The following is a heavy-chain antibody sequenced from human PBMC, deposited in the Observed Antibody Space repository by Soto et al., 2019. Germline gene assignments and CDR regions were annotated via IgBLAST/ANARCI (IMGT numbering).Heavy chain of an antibody. D-gene: IGHD5-12*01. J-gene: IGHJ6*02. CDR2: ISAYNGNT. V-gene: IGHV1-18*01. CDR1: GYRFTSYG. CDR3: ARDPDSGYDDYYGMDV. Sequence: GTSVKVSCEASGYRFTSYGISWVRQAPEQGLEWMGWISAYNGNTNYAQKLQGRVTMTTDTSTSTAYMELRSLRSDDTAVYYCARDPDSGYDDYYGMDVWGQGTTVTVSS.